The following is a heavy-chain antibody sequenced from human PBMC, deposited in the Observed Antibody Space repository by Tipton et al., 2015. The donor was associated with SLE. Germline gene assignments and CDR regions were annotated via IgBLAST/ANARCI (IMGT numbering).Heavy chain of an antibody. D-gene: IGHD2-15*01. Sequence: SLRLSCVASGFTLSSYEMNWVRQAPGKGLEWISYTIASGSSMDYADSVRGRCTISRDNAKNSVYLQMNSLRAEDTAVYYCASELPPPYGMDVWGKGTTVTVSS. CDR2: TIASGSSM. J-gene: IGHJ6*04. CDR3: ASELPPPYGMDV. V-gene: IGHV3-48*03. CDR1: GFTLSSYE.